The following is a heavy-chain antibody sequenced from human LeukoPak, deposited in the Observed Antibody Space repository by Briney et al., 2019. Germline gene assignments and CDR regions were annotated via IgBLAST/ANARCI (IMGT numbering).Heavy chain of an antibody. CDR3: ARAGFTFSDYFGSFFDY. D-gene: IGHD3-10*01. J-gene: IGHJ4*02. CDR2: ISSSSSYI. V-gene: IGHV3-21*01. Sequence: GGSLRLSCAASGFTFSSYSMNWVRQAPGKGLEWVSSISSSSSYIYYADSVKGRFTISRDNAKNSLYLQMNSLRAEDTAVYYCARAGFTFSDYFGSFFDYWGQGALVTVSS. CDR1: GFTFSSYS.